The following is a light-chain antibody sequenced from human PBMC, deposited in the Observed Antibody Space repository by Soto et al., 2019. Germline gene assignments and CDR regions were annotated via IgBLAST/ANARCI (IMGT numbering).Light chain of an antibody. CDR3: QQYGRSPFT. J-gene: IGKJ3*01. CDR1: QSVSSNY. V-gene: IGKV3-20*01. CDR2: GAS. Sequence: EIVLTQSPGTLSLSPGERATLSCRASQSVSSNYLAWYQQKHGQAPRLLIYGASSRATGTPDRFSGSASGTDFTLTISRLEPEDFAVYYCQQYGRSPFTFGPGTKVDIK.